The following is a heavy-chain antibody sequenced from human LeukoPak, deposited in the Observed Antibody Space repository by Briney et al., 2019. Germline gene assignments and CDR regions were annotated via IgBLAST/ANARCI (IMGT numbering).Heavy chain of an antibody. CDR3: ARCPYDYVWGSYRYPHHFDY. Sequence: GESLKISCKGSGYSFTSYWIGWVRQMPGKGLEWMGIIYPGDSDTRYSPSFQGQVTISADKSISTAYLQWSSLKASDTAMYYCARCPYDYVWGSYRYPHHFDYWGQGTLVTVSS. J-gene: IGHJ4*02. V-gene: IGHV5-51*01. D-gene: IGHD3-16*02. CDR1: GYSFTSYW. CDR2: IYPGDSDT.